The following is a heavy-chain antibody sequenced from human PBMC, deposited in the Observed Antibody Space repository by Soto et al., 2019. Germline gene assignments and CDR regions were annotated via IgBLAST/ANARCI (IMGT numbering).Heavy chain of an antibody. CDR3: ARDPGVFGGDYVWGSSQPRYYYYYGMDV. D-gene: IGHD3-16*01. J-gene: IGHJ6*02. V-gene: IGHV4-31*03. CDR2: IYYSGST. CDR1: GGSISSGGYY. Sequence: SETLSLTCTVSGGSISSGGYYWSWIRQHPGKGLEWIGYIYYSGSTYYNPSLKSRVTISVDTSKNQFSLKLSSVTAADTAVYYCARDPGVFGGDYVWGSSQPRYYYYYGMDVWGQGTTVTVSS.